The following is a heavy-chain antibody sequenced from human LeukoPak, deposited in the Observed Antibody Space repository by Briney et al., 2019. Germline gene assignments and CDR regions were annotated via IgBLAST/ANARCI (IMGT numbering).Heavy chain of an antibody. CDR1: GFIFKNYA. CDR2: ISGTSDTT. Sequence: GGSLRLSCAASGFIFKNYAMSWVRQAPGKGLEWVSIISGTSDTTRYGDSVRGRFTTSRDNPRNTLYLQMNSLRVDDTAVSYCAKADATIGGAFDIWGQGTMVTVSS. D-gene: IGHD3-3*01. CDR3: AKADATIGGAFDI. J-gene: IGHJ3*02. V-gene: IGHV3-23*01.